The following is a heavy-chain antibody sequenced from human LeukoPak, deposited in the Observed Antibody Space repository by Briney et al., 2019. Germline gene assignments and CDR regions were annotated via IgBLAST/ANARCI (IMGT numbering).Heavy chain of an antibody. Sequence: GGSLRLSCAASGFTFSSYGMSWVRQAPGKGLEWVANIKQDGSEKYYVDSVKGRFTISRDNAKNSLYLQMNSLRAEDTAVYYCARDAYCGGDCYSVWYFDLWGRGTLVTVSS. CDR3: ARDAYCGGDCYSVWYFDL. V-gene: IGHV3-7*01. CDR1: GFTFSSYG. D-gene: IGHD2-21*02. CDR2: IKQDGSEK. J-gene: IGHJ2*01.